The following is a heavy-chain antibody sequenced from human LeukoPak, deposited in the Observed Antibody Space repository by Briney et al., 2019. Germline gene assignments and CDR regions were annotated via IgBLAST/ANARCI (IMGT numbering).Heavy chain of an antibody. CDR3: AKDYVSGNGIWYFDI. Sequence: GGSLRLSCAASGFTFSTYAISWVRQSPGQGLEWVSAISSTGGNTYYADSVRGRFTMSRDNSKNTLYLRMNSLRAEDTAVYYFAKDYVSGNGIWYFDIWGRSTLVTVSS. D-gene: IGHD3-10*01. CDR2: ISSTGGNT. J-gene: IGHJ2*01. V-gene: IGHV3-23*01. CDR1: GFTFSTYA.